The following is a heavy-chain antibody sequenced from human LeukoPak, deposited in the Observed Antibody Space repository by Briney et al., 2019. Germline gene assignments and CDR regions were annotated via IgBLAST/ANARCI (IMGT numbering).Heavy chain of an antibody. V-gene: IGHV3-30*04. CDR1: GFTFSSYA. J-gene: IGHJ4*02. D-gene: IGHD6-19*01. CDR3: ARAYSSGWYGDFDY. Sequence: GGSLRLSCAASGFTFSSYAMHWVRQAPGKGLEWVAVIADDGSNKYYADSVKGRFTISRDNSKNTLYLQMNSLRAEDTAVYYCARAYSSGWYGDFDYWGQGTLVTVSS. CDR2: IADDGSNK.